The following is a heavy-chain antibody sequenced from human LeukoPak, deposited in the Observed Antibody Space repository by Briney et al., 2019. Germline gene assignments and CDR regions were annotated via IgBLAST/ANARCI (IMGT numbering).Heavy chain of an antibody. J-gene: IGHJ4*02. CDR1: GFTLSSYS. CDR3: ARGGDY. Sequence: GGSLRLSCAASGFTLSSYSMNWVRQAPGKGLEWVSYISSSSTTIYYADSVKGRFTISRDNAKNSVYLQMDSLRAEDTAVYYCARGGDYWGQGTLVTVSS. D-gene: IGHD3-16*01. CDR2: ISSSSTTI. V-gene: IGHV3-48*04.